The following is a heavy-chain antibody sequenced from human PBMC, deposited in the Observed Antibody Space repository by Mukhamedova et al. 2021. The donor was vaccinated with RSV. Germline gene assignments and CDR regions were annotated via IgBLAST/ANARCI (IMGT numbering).Heavy chain of an antibody. CDR1: G. D-gene: IGHD2-15*01. J-gene: IGHJ4*02. CDR2: IQYDGTGK. V-gene: IGHV3-30*02. Sequence: GMHWVRQAPGKGLEWVAFIQYDGTGKDYADSVKGRFTISRDNSKNTLYLQMNSLRAEDTAVYYCAKDLGSRHISYFDFWGPGTLVT. CDR3: AKDLGSRHISYFDF.